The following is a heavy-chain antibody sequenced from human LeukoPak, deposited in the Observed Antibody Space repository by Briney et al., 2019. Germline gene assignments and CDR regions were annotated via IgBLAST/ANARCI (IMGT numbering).Heavy chain of an antibody. CDR3: ARQRDGFFDY. V-gene: IGHV5-51*01. CDR1: GSPFSSYW. CDR2: IYPGDADT. Sequence: GESLKISCKASGSPFSSYWIGWVRQMPGKGLEWVSIIYPGDADTRYSPSFQGHVTVSADKSMSTAYLQWSSLKASDTALYYCARQRDGFFDYWGQGALVTVSS. J-gene: IGHJ4*02. D-gene: IGHD5-24*01.